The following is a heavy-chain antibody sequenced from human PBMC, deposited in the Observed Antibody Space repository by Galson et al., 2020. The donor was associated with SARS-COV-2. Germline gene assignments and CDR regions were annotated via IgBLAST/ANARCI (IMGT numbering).Heavy chain of an antibody. D-gene: IGHD6-6*01. Sequence: ETSETLSLTCTVSGGSISSYYWSWIRQPPGKGLEWIGYIYYSGSTNYNPSLKSRVTISVDTSKNQFSLKLSSVTAADTAVYYCARGVRIPILDEYGMDVWGQGTTVTVSS. CDR3: ARGVRIPILDEYGMDV. CDR1: GGSISSYY. J-gene: IGHJ6*02. CDR2: IYYSGST. V-gene: IGHV4-59*12.